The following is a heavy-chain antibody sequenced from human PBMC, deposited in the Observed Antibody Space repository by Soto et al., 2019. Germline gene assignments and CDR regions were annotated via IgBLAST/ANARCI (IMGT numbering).Heavy chain of an antibody. CDR1: GFTFSSYA. CDR3: AKDSYFDWPHLGPLGSYYMDV. D-gene: IGHD3-9*01. J-gene: IGHJ6*03. CDR2: ISGSGGST. V-gene: IGHV3-23*01. Sequence: GGSLRLSCAASGFTFSSYAMSWVRQAPGKGLEWVSAISGSGGSTYYADSVKGRFTISRDNSKNTLYLQMNSLRAEDTAVYYCAKDSYFDWPHLGPLGSYYMDVWGKGTTVTVSS.